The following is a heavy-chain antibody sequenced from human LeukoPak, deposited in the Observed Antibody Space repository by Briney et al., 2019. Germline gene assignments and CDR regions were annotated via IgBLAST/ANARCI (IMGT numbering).Heavy chain of an antibody. Sequence: GGSLRLSCAASGFTFSSYAMHWVRQAPGKGLEYVSAISSNGGSTYYANSVKGRFTISRDNSKNTLYLQMGSLSAEDMAVYYCARSEGSYNWFDPWGQGTLVTVSS. V-gene: IGHV3-64*01. J-gene: IGHJ5*02. CDR3: ARSEGSYNWFDP. D-gene: IGHD1-26*01. CDR2: ISSNGGST. CDR1: GFTFSSYA.